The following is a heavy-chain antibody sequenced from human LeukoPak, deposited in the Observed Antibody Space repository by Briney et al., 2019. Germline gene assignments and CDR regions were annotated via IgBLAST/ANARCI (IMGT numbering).Heavy chain of an antibody. CDR3: ARDLYAGVTIFGVD. J-gene: IGHJ4*02. Sequence: PGASVKVSCKASGYSFIDYYIHWVRQAPGQGLEWMGWLNPHSGDTRYAQKFEGRVTMTRDKSSSTAYMELSSLRSGDTAVFYCARDLYAGVTIFGVDWGQGTLVTVSS. D-gene: IGHD3-3*01. V-gene: IGHV1-2*02. CDR1: GYSFIDYY. CDR2: LNPHSGDT.